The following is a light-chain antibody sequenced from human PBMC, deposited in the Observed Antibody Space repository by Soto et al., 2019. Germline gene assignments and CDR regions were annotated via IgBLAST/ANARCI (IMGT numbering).Light chain of an antibody. V-gene: IGKV3-15*01. Sequence: EIVMTQSLATLSVSPGERATLSCRASPSVSSNLAWYQQKPCQAPRLLIYGASTSATGIPARFSGSGSGTEFTLTISSLQSEDFAVYYCQQYNNWPPWTFGQGTQVEIK. CDR2: GAS. CDR1: PSVSSN. J-gene: IGKJ1*01. CDR3: QQYNNWPPWT.